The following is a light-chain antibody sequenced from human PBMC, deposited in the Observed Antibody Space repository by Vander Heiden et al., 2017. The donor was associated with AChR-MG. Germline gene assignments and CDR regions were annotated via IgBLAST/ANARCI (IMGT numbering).Light chain of an antibody. CDR1: SLRSYY. J-gene: IGLJ3*02. CDR3: NSLDSSGNHVV. CDR2: GRT. Sequence: SSELTQDPAVSVALGQTVRITCQGDSLRSYYANWYQQKPGQAPLLVFFGRTNRPSGIPDRFSGSSSVDTASLTIIGAQAEDEADYYCNSLDSSGNHVVFGGGTKLTVL. V-gene: IGLV3-19*01.